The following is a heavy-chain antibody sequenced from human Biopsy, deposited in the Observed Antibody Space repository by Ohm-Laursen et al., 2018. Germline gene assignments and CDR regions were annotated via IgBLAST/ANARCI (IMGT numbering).Heavy chain of an antibody. CDR1: GFTFDDYG. CDR3: TRDTTYYAGTTYYDALDV. Sequence: SLRLSCTASGFTFDDYGMHWVRQAPGKGLEWVSLISWYGRTRYYADSVKGRFTISRDNAKNSLYLQMNSLRAEDTAVYYCTRDTTYYAGTTYYDALDVWGQGTTVTVSS. V-gene: IGHV3-43D*04. CDR2: ISWYGRTR. J-gene: IGHJ3*01. D-gene: IGHD2/OR15-2a*01.